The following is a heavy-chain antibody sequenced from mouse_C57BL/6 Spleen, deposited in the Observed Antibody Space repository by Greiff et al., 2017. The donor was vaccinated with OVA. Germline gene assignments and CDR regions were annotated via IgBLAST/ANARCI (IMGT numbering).Heavy chain of an antibody. CDR1: GYAFSSSW. CDR2: MYPGDGDI. Sequence: VKLQQSGPELVKPGASVTISCKASGYAFSSSWMTWVKQRPGRGLEWFGRMYPGDGDINYNGKFKGKATLTADKSSSTAYMQLSMLTAEDSAVYFCARQLTGTYYFDYWGKGTTLTVSS. D-gene: IGHD4-1*01. CDR3: ARQLTGTYYFDY. V-gene: IGHV1-82*01. J-gene: IGHJ2*01.